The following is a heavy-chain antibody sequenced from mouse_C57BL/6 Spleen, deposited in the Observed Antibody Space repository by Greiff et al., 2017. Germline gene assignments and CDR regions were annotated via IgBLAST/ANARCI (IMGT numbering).Heavy chain of an antibody. Sequence: EVQGVESGGDLVKPGGSLKLSCAASGFTFSSYGMSWVRQTPDKRLEWVATISSGGRYTYYPDSVKGRFTISRDNAKNTLYLQMSSLKSEDTAMYYCASLITTVVATNAMDYWGQGASVTVSS. D-gene: IGHD1-1*01. CDR2: ISSGGRYT. CDR1: GFTFSSYG. J-gene: IGHJ4*01. CDR3: ASLITTVVATNAMDY. V-gene: IGHV5-6*01.